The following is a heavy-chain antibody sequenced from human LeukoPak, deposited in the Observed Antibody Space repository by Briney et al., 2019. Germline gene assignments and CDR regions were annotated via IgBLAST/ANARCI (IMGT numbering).Heavy chain of an antibody. CDR3: ARSYCGGDCRFDY. V-gene: IGHV4-38-2*01. CDR2: IYHSGST. J-gene: IGHJ4*02. Sequence: SSETLSLTCAVSGYSISSGYYWGWIRQPPGKGLEWIGSIYHSGSTYYNPSLKSRVTISVDTSKSQFSLKLSSVTAADTAVYYCARSYCGGDCRFDYWGQGTLVTVSS. D-gene: IGHD2-21*01. CDR1: GYSISSGYY.